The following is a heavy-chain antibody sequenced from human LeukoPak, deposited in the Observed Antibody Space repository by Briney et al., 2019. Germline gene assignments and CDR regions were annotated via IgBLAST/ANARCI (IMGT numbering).Heavy chain of an antibody. J-gene: IGHJ4*02. CDR2: IYYSGST. CDR3: ARVSYSSGWLVDY. D-gene: IGHD6-13*01. V-gene: IGHV4-59*01. CDR1: GGSISSYY. Sequence: SSETLSLTCTVSGGSISSYYWSWIRQPPGKGLEWIGYIYYSGSTNYNPSLKSRVTISVDTSKNQFSLKLSSVTAADTAVYYCARVSYSSGWLVDYWGQGTLVTVSS.